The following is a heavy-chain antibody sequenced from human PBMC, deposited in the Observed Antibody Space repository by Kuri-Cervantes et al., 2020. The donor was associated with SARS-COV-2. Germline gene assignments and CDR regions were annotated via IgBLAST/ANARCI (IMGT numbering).Heavy chain of an antibody. CDR3: ARLKSSNYTFVYYYYMDV. CDR2: IYTSGST. D-gene: IGHD4-11*01. Sequence: SETLSLTCTVSGGSISSGSYYWSWIRQPAGKGLEWIGRIYTSGSTYYNPSLKSRVTISVDTSKNQFSLKLSSVTAADTAVYYCARLKSSNYTFVYYYYMDVWGKGTTVTVSS. CDR1: GGSISSGSYY. J-gene: IGHJ6*03. V-gene: IGHV4-61*02.